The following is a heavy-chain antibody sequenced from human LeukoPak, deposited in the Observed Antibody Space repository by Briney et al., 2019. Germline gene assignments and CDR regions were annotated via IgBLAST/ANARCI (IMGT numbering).Heavy chain of an antibody. J-gene: IGHJ6*03. CDR3: ARDQKAAGPRHYYYYYYMDV. Sequence: GSSVKVSCKASGGTFSSYAISWVRQAPGQGLEWMGRIIPILGIANYAQKFQGRVTITADKSTSTAYMELSSLRSEDTAVYYCARDQKAAGPRHYYYYYYMDVWGKGTTVTVSS. V-gene: IGHV1-69*04. CDR1: GGTFSSYA. D-gene: IGHD6-25*01. CDR2: IIPILGIA.